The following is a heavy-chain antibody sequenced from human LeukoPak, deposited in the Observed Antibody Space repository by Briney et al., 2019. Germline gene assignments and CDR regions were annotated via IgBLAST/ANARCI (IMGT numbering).Heavy chain of an antibody. D-gene: IGHD2-2*01. V-gene: IGHV1-2*06. Sequence: ASVKVSCKASGYTFTGYYMRWVRQAPGQGLEWMGRINPNSGGTNYAQNFQGRVTMTRDTSISTAYMELSRLTSDDTAVYYCTKSSTRNENWFDPWGQGTLVTVSS. CDR1: GYTFTGYY. CDR3: TKSSTRNENWFDP. J-gene: IGHJ5*02. CDR2: INPNSGGT.